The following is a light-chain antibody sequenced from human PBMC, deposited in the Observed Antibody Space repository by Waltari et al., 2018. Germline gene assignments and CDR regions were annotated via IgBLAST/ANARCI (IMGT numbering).Light chain of an antibody. J-gene: IGLJ3*02. Sequence: QSALTQPASVSASPGQSITISCTGTSSDVGTYDLFYWYLHNPGKAPNLILYEVNKRPSGVSNRFSGSKSGNTASLTISGLQAEDEADYFCCSYAGSHTWVFGGGTKVTVL. CDR1: SSDVGTYDL. CDR2: EVN. CDR3: CSYAGSHTWV. V-gene: IGLV2-23*02.